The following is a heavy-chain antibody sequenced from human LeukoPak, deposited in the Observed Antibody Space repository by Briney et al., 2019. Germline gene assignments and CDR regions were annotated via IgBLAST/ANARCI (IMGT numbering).Heavy chain of an antibody. CDR3: AKDGIGENYYDSSGYYGY. D-gene: IGHD3-22*01. Sequence: GGSLRLSCAASGFTFSSYAMSWVRQAPGKGLEWVSAISGSGGSTYYADSVKGRFTISRDNSKNTLYLQMNSLRAEDTAVYYCAKDGIGENYYDSSGYYGYWGQGTLVTVSS. CDR1: GFTFSSYA. V-gene: IGHV3-23*01. CDR2: ISGSGGST. J-gene: IGHJ4*02.